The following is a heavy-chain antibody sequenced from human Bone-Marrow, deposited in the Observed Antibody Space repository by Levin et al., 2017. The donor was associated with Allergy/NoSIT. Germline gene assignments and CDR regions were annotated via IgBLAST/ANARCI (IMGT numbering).Heavy chain of an antibody. CDR3: ARGGSTVTGVDAFDI. J-gene: IGHJ3*02. D-gene: IGHD4-17*01. CDR2: IWYDGSNK. CDR1: GFTFSSYG. Sequence: PGGSLRLSCAASGFTFSSYGMHWVRQAPGKGLEWVAVIWYDGSNKYYADSVKGRFTISRDNSKNTLYLQMNSLRAEDTAVYYCARGGSTVTGVDAFDIWGQGTMVTVSS. V-gene: IGHV3-33*01.